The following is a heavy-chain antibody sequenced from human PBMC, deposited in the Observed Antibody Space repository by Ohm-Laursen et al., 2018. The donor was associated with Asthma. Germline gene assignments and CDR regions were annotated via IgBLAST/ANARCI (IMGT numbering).Heavy chain of an antibody. CDR2: INSVFGTS. J-gene: IGHJ4*02. Sequence: SLVKVSCKSLGGTLGTSVIGWVRQAPGQGLEWLGGINSVFGTSTYAQKFHDRFTITADESTSTVYMTLSSLTSEDTAVYYCARKAGSCITSNCYSLDFWGQGTLVTVSS. D-gene: IGHD2-15*01. CDR3: ARKAGSCITSNCYSLDF. V-gene: IGHV1-69*01. CDR1: GGTLGTSV.